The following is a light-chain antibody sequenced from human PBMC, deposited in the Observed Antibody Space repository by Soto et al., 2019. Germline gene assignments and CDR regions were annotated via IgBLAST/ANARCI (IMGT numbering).Light chain of an antibody. CDR1: QSVSSSY. Sequence: EIVLTQSPGTLSLSPGERATLSCRASQSVSSSYLAWYQQKPGQAPRLLIYGASSRATGIPDRFSGSGSGTDFTLTISRLEPEDFALYYCQQYGSSLWTFGPGTKVDIK. V-gene: IGKV3-20*01. CDR3: QQYGSSLWT. CDR2: GAS. J-gene: IGKJ1*01.